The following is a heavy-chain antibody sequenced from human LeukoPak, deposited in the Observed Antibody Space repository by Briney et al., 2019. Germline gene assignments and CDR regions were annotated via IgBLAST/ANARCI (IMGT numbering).Heavy chain of an antibody. J-gene: IGHJ4*02. CDR2: IKQDGSEK. D-gene: IGHD5-24*01. CDR1: GFTFSSYW. V-gene: IGHV3-7*01. Sequence: PGGSLRLSCAASGFTFSSYWMSWVRQAPGKGLEWVANIKQDGSEKYYVDSVKGRFTISRDNAKNSLYLQMNSLRAEDTAVYYCARDIELNWRWLPNGKIDYWGQGTLVTVSS. CDR3: ARDIELNWRWLPNGKIDY.